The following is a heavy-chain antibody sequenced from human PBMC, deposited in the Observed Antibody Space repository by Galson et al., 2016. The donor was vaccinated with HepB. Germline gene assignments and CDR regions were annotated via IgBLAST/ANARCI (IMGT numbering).Heavy chain of an antibody. Sequence: SGYTFTSYYMHWVRQAPRQGLEWMGIINPSGGSTSYAQKFQGRVTMTRDTSTSPVYMELSSLRSEDTAVYYCARVQYYYDTTRRAYYYYGMDVWGQGTTVTVSS. J-gene: IGHJ6*02. CDR3: ARVQYYYDTTRRAYYYYGMDV. D-gene: IGHD3-22*01. V-gene: IGHV1-46*01. CDR2: INPSGGST. CDR1: GYTFTSYY.